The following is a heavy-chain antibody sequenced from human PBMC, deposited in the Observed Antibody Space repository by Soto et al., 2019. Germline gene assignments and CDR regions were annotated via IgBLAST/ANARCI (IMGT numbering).Heavy chain of an antibody. J-gene: IGHJ4*02. D-gene: IGHD3-3*01. V-gene: IGHV1-24*01. Sequence: ASVKVSCKVSGYTLTELSMHWVRQAPGKGLEWMGGFDPEDGETIYAQKFQGRVTMTEDTSTDTAYMELSSLRSEDTAVYYCAQVFWRQGAGPKYLHYWGQGTLVTLS. CDR1: GYTLTELS. CDR3: AQVFWRQGAGPKYLHY. CDR2: FDPEDGET.